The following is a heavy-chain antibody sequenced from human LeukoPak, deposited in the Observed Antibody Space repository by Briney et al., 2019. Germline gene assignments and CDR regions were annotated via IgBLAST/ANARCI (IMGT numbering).Heavy chain of an antibody. D-gene: IGHD6-13*01. CDR1: GGTFSSYT. CDR3: ARAPGIAAAGCDY. Sequence: SVKVSCKASGGTFSSYTISWVRQAPGQGLEWMGRLIPILGIADYAQKFQGRVTITADKSTSTAYMELSSLRSEDTAVYYCARAPGIAAAGCDYWGQGTLVTVSS. V-gene: IGHV1-69*02. CDR2: LIPILGIA. J-gene: IGHJ4*02.